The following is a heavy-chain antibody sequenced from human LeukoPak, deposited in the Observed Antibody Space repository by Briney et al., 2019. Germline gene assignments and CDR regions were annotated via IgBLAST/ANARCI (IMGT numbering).Heavy chain of an antibody. V-gene: IGHV3-7*04. D-gene: IGHD7-27*01. CDR3: GRFTRSGDSVY. Sequence: GGSLRLSCAASGFTFSSYWMSWVHQAPGKGLEWVANIKQDGSEKQYVDSVKGRFAISRDNAENSLYPQMNSLTAEDTAVYYCGRFTRSGDSVYWGQGTLVTVSS. J-gene: IGHJ4*02. CDR1: GFTFSSYW. CDR2: IKQDGSEK.